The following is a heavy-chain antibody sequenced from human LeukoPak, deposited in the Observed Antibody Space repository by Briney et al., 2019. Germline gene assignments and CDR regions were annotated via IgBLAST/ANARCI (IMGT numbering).Heavy chain of an antibody. CDR2: INGDGRNI. J-gene: IGHJ4*02. CDR3: ATEGPSGIFGVVITYYFDY. V-gene: IGHV3-74*01. Sequence: GGSLRLSCVASGFTFSSYWMHWVRQDPRKGLVWVSRINGDGRNINYADSVRGRFTISRDNAKNSLYLQMNSLRAEDTAVYYCATEGPSGIFGVVITYYFDYWGQGTLVTVSS. CDR1: GFTFSSYW. D-gene: IGHD3-3*01.